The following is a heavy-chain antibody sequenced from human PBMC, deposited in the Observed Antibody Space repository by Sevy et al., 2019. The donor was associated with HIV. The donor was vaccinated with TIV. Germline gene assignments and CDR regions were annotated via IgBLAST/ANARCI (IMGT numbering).Heavy chain of an antibody. CDR3: ARDAREPIADNEGWFDP. V-gene: IGHV4-61*01. Sequence: SETLSLTCTVSGGSVSSGSYYWSWNRQPPGKGLEWIGYIYYSGSSNYNPSLKSRVTISVDTSKNQFPLKLSSVTAADTAVYYCARDAREPIADNEGWFDPWGQGTLVTVSS. CDR1: GGSVSSGSYY. CDR2: IYYSGSS. J-gene: IGHJ5*02. D-gene: IGHD1-26*01.